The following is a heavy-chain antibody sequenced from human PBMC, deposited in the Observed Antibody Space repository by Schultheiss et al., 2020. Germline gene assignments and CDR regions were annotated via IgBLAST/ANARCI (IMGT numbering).Heavy chain of an antibody. D-gene: IGHD1-26*01. Sequence: GGSLRLSCAASGFTFSSYAMSWVRQAPGKGLVWVSRINSDGSSTSYADSVKGRFTISRDNAKNTLYLQMNSLRAEDTAVYYCAREVVGATGFGYWGQGTLVTVSS. CDR2: INSDGSST. CDR1: GFTFSSYA. J-gene: IGHJ4*02. V-gene: IGHV3-74*01. CDR3: AREVVGATGFGY.